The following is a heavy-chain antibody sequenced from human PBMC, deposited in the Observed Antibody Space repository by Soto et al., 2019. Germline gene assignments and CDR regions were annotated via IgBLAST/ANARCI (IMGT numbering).Heavy chain of an antibody. CDR3: ARVHCSGTSCGMDV. J-gene: IGHJ6*02. Sequence: GGSLRLSCAASGFTFNSYAMSWVRQAPGKGLEWVSSISDSSSYIYYAGSVKGRFPISRDNAKNSLYLQMNSLRAEDTAVYYCARVHCSGTSCGMDVWGQGTTVTVSS. CDR1: GFTFNSYA. D-gene: IGHD2-2*01. CDR2: ISDSSSYI. V-gene: IGHV3-21*01.